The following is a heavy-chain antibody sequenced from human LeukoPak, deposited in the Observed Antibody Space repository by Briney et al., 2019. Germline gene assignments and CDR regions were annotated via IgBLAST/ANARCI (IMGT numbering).Heavy chain of an antibody. J-gene: IGHJ5*02. V-gene: IGHV1-69*04. D-gene: IGHD3-10*01. CDR2: IIPILGIA. CDR3: ARGGRFGPRNWFDP. CDR1: GGTFSSYA. Sequence: SVKVSCKASGGTFSSYAISWVRQAPGQGLEWMGRIIPILGIANYAQKFQGRVTMTRDTSISTAYMELSRLRSDDTAVYYCARGGRFGPRNWFDPWGQGTLVTVSS.